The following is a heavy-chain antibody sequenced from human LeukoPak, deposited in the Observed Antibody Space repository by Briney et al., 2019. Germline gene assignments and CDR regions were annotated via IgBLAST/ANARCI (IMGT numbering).Heavy chain of an antibody. Sequence: ASVKVSCKASGYTFTRYYIHWVRQAPGQGLEWMGRINPNTGGTNYAQKFQGRVTMTRDTSITTAYMELSRLTSDDTASYYCAYSPPSRTAAGNWLDRWLEGALVTDSS. V-gene: IGHV1-2*06. D-gene: IGHD6-13*01. CDR3: AYSPPSRTAAGNWLDR. J-gene: IGHJ5*02. CDR2: INPNTGGT. CDR1: GYTFTRYY.